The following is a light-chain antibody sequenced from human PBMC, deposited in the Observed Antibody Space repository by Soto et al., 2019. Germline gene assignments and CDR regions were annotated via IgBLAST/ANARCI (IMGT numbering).Light chain of an antibody. CDR3: HQYGSSSPT. CDR2: AAS. V-gene: IGKV3-20*01. Sequence: EIVLTQSPGTLSLSPGERATLSCRASQSVTSSYLAWYQHKPGQAPRLLIYAASRSATGIPARFTGSGSGTDFTLTISRLGPDDFAVYYCHQYGSSSPTFGGGTKVEIK. J-gene: IGKJ4*01. CDR1: QSVTSSY.